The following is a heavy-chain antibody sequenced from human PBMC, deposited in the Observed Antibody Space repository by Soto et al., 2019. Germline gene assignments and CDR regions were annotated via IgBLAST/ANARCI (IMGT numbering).Heavy chain of an antibody. CDR2: IYYSGST. J-gene: IGHJ4*02. Sequence: SETLSLTCTVSGGSISSYYWSWIRQPPGKGLEWIGHIYYSGSTNYNPSLKSRVTISVDTSKNQFSLKLSSVTAADTAVYYCARSADYYFDYWGQGTLVTVSS. V-gene: IGHV4-59*01. CDR1: GGSISSYY. CDR3: ARSADYYFDY.